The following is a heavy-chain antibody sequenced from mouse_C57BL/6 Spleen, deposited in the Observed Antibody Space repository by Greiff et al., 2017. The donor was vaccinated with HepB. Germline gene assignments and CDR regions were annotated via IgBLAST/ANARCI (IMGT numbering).Heavy chain of an antibody. Sequence: QVQLQQSGPELVKPGASVKISCKASGYAFSSSWMNWVKQRPGKGLEWIGRIYPGDGDTNYNGKFKGKATLTADKSSSTAYMQLSSLTSEDSAVYFCATGYSNYVGETYYFDYWGQGTTLTVSS. J-gene: IGHJ2*01. D-gene: IGHD2-5*01. CDR2: IYPGDGDT. CDR1: GYAFSSSW. CDR3: ATGYSNYVGETYYFDY. V-gene: IGHV1-82*01.